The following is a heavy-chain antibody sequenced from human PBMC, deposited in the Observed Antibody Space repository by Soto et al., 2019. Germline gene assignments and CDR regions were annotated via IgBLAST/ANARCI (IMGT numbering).Heavy chain of an antibody. D-gene: IGHD5-18*01. CDR1: GYTFTYFY. J-gene: IGHJ4*02. Sequence: QVQLVQSGAETKKPGASVKVSCKTSGYTFTYFYIHWERLAPGQGLEWMGRINPKNGGTSHAQKFQGRVSMTRDTSSNTVYMELNRLTSDDRGVYFCARRDSSGSFDFWGQGTLVTVSS. CDR2: INPKNGGT. CDR3: ARRDSSGSFDF. V-gene: IGHV1-2*02.